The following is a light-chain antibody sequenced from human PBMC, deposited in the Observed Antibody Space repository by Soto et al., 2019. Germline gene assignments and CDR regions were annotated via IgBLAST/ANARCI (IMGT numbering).Light chain of an antibody. V-gene: IGKV3-20*01. CDR3: QQYGSSPPWT. CDR2: GAS. CDR1: QSVSSSY. Sequence: IGLTQSPCTLSLSPGERATLSCRASQSVSSSYLAWYQQKPGQAPRLLIYGASSRATGIPDRFSGSGSGTDFTLTISRLEPEDFAVYYCQQYGSSPPWTFGQGTKVDIK. J-gene: IGKJ1*01.